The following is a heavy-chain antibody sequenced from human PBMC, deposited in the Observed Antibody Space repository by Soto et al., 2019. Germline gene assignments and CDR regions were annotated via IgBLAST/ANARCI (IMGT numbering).Heavy chain of an antibody. V-gene: IGHV4-34*01. D-gene: IGHD3-10*01. Sequence: SETLSLTCAVYGGSFSGYYWSWIRQPPGKGLEWIGEINHSGSTNYNPSLKSRVTISVDTSKNQFSLKLSSVTAADTAVYYCERGIFGNYFDYWGQGTLVTVSS. CDR3: ERGIFGNYFDY. CDR2: INHSGST. J-gene: IGHJ4*02. CDR1: GGSFSGYY.